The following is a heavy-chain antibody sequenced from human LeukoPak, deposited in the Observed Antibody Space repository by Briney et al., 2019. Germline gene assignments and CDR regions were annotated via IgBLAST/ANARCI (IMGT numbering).Heavy chain of an antibody. D-gene: IGHD6-13*01. V-gene: IGHV4-59*01. CDR2: IYYSGST. J-gene: IGHJ4*02. Sequence: PSETLSLTCTVSGGSISSYYWSWIRQPPGKGLEWIGYIYYSGSTNYNPSLKSRVTISVDTSKNQLSLKLSSVTAADTAVYYCARGSKYSSSWYFDYGGQGTLVTVSS. CDR1: GGSISSYY. CDR3: ARGSKYSSSWYFDY.